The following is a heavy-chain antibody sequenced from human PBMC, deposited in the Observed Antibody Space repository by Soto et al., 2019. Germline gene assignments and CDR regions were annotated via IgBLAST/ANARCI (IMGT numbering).Heavy chain of an antibody. CDR3: AKMSSENYYDPVFS. V-gene: IGHV3-11*01. J-gene: IGHJ5*02. D-gene: IGHD3-22*01. CDR2: ISSSGNTI. Sequence: QVQLVESGGGVVKTSGSLRIACAASGFTFSDYYMSWARQAPGKGLEWVSYISSSGNTIYYADSVKGRFTISRDNAKNSVYLQMNSLRAEDTALYFCAKMSSENYYDPVFSWGQGTLVTVSS. CDR1: GFTFSDYY.